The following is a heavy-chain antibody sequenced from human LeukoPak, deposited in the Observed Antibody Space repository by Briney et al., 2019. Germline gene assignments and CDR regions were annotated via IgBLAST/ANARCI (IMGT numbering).Heavy chain of an antibody. CDR3: ARAYRYFDY. Sequence: PSETLSLTCAVYGGSFSGYYWSWIRQPPGKGLEWIGEINHSGSTNYNPSLKSRVTISLDTSKNQFSLKLSSVTAADTAVYYCARAYRYFDYWGQRTLVTVSS. V-gene: IGHV4-34*01. CDR2: INHSGST. CDR1: GGSFSGYY. J-gene: IGHJ4*02. D-gene: IGHD3-16*02.